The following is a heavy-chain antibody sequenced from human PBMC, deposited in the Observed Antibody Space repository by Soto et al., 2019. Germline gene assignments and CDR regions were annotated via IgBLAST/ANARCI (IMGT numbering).Heavy chain of an antibody. V-gene: IGHV1-46*01. J-gene: IGHJ4*02. Sequence: GASVKVSCKASGYTFTSYYMHWVRQAPGQGLEWMGIINPSGGSTSYAQKFQGRVTMTRDTSTSTVYMELSSLRSEDTAVYYCAKDPGRFLEWLLPSAPEGGYFDYWGQGTLVTVSS. D-gene: IGHD3-3*01. CDR2: INPSGGST. CDR1: GYTFTSYY. CDR3: AKDPGRFLEWLLPSAPEGGYFDY.